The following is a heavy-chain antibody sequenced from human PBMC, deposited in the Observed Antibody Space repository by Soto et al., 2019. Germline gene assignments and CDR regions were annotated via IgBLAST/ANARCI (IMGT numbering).Heavy chain of an antibody. CDR3: VRLTSDDSSGDYCS. CDR1: GFTFSSYS. CDR2: ISSSSSYI. V-gene: IGHV3-21*01. D-gene: IGHD3-22*01. J-gene: IGHJ4*02. Sequence: EVQLVESGGGLVKPGGSLRLSCAASGFTFSSYSMNWVRQAPGKGLEWVSSISSSSSYIYYADSVKGRFTISRDNAKSSLCIETSRMRADDTLVSYYVRLTSDDSSGDYCSWGQGTLVIVSS.